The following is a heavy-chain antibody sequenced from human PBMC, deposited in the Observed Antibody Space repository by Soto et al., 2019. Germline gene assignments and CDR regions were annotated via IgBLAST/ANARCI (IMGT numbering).Heavy chain of an antibody. CDR1: GFSLSTSGEN. D-gene: IGHD6-19*01. J-gene: IGHJ4*02. V-gene: IGHV2-5*01. Sequence: QITLKESGPTLVKPTQTLTLTCTFSGFSLSTSGENVGWFRQPPGKALEWLALIYWNDDKRYSLPLKSRLTVTKATSKHQVVLTMPNMDPVDRATYYCVHSRRGGWYLPFDSWGQGTLVTVSS. CDR2: IYWNDDK. CDR3: VHSRRGGWYLPFDS.